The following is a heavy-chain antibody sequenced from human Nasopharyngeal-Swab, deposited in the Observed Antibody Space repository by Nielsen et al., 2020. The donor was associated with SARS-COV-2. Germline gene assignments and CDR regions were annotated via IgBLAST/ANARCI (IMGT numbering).Heavy chain of an antibody. CDR3: ARELELPHYYYGMDV. Sequence: ASVKVSCKASGYTFTGYYMHWVRQAPGQGLEWMGRINPNSGGTNYAQKFQGRVTMTRDTSISTAYMELSRLRSEDTAVYYCARELELPHYYYGMDVWGQGTTVTVSS. D-gene: IGHD1-7*01. CDR2: INPNSGGT. J-gene: IGHJ6*02. CDR1: GYTFTGYY. V-gene: IGHV1-2*06.